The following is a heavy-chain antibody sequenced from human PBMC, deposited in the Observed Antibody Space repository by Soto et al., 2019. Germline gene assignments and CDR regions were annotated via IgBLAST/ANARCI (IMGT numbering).Heavy chain of an antibody. J-gene: IGHJ4*02. CDR1: GFTFSSCS. CDR3: AREEQWLDDYFDY. V-gene: IGHV3-48*02. CDR2: ISSSSSTI. Sequence: EVQLVESGGGLVQPGGSLRLSCAASGFTFSSCSMNWVRQAPGKGLEWVSYISSSSSTIYYADSVKGRFTISRDNAKNSLYLQMNSLRDEDTAVYYCAREEQWLDDYFDYWGQGTLVTVSS. D-gene: IGHD6-19*01.